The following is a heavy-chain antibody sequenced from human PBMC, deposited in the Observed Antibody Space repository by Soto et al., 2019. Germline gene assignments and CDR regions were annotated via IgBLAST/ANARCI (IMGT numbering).Heavy chain of an antibody. V-gene: IGHV4-59*08. CDR3: ARHGQWMVTGYFYYRMDV. J-gene: IGHJ6*02. CDR2: IYYSGST. CDR1: SAAIGRYS. Sequence: AATLSDDCTITSAAIGRYSWRWIPAPPGKGLEWIGYIYYSGSTNYNPSLKSRVTISVDTSKNQFSLKLSSVTAADTAVYYCARHGQWMVTGYFYYRMDVWGQGTTVT. D-gene: IGHD6-19*01.